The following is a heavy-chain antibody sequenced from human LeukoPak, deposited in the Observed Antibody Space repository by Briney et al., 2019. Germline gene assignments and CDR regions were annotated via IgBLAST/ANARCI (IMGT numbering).Heavy chain of an antibody. Sequence: GGPLRLSCAASGFTFSSYWMSWVCQAPGKGLEGVANIKQDGSEKYYVDSVKGRFTISRDNAKNSLYLQMNSLRAEDTAVYYCARDLPIDTAMVESNGFDYWGQGTLVTVSS. CDR2: IKQDGSEK. V-gene: IGHV3-7*01. D-gene: IGHD5-18*01. CDR3: ARDLPIDTAMVESNGFDY. CDR1: GFTFSSYW. J-gene: IGHJ4*02.